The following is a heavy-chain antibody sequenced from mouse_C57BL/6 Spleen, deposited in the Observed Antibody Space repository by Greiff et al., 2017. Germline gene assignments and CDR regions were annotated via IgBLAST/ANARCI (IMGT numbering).Heavy chain of an antibody. CDR1: GYTFTSYW. J-gene: IGHJ3*01. D-gene: IGHD1-1*01. Sequence: VQLQQPGAELVKPGASVKLSCKASGYTFTSYWMHWVKQRPGQGLEWIGMIHPNSGSTNYNEKFKSKATLTVDKSSSTAYMQLSSLTSEDSAVYYCARDYYGSSRPFAYWGQGTLVTVSA. V-gene: IGHV1-64*01. CDR3: ARDYYGSSRPFAY. CDR2: IHPNSGST.